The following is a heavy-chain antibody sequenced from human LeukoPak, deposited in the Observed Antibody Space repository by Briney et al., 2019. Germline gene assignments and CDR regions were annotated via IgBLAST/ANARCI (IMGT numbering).Heavy chain of an antibody. J-gene: IGHJ4*02. CDR3: ARSLSSSEVDY. CDR2: IDHSGST. D-gene: IGHD6-6*01. Sequence: PSETLSLTCTVSGYSISSGYYWGWIRQPPGKGLEWTGSIDHSGSTNYNPSHKSRVTISVDTSKNQFSLKLSSVTAADTAVYYCARSLSSSEVDYWGQGTLVTVSS. V-gene: IGHV4-38-2*02. CDR1: GYSISSGYY.